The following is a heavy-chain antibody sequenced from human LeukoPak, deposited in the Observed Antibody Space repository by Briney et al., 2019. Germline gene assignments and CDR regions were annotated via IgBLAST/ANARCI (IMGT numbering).Heavy chain of an antibody. CDR3: ARDVGYYGSGSYYLFDP. Sequence: PSETLSLTCTVSGGSISSYYWSWIRQPPGKGLEWIGYIYYSGSTNYNPSLKSRVTISVDTSKNQFSLKLSPVTAADTAVYYCARDVGYYGSGSYYLFDPWGQGTLVTVSS. D-gene: IGHD3-10*01. J-gene: IGHJ5*02. V-gene: IGHV4-59*01. CDR2: IYYSGST. CDR1: GGSISSYY.